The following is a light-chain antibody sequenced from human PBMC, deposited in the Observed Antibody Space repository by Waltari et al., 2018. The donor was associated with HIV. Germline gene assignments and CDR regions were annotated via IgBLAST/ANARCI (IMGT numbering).Light chain of an antibody. CDR3: QSYDSSLRVV. J-gene: IGLJ2*01. Sequence: QSVLTQPPSVSGAPGQRVTISCTGSSSNIGAGSAVHWYQQLPGTAPKLLIYGNSNRPSGVPDRFSGSKSGTSASLAITGLQAEDEADYYCQSYDSSLRVVFGGGTKLTVL. V-gene: IGLV1-40*01. CDR2: GNS. CDR1: SSNIGAGSA.